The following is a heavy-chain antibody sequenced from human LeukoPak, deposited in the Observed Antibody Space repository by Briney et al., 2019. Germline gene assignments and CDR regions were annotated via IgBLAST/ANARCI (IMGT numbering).Heavy chain of an antibody. CDR3: ARRGPWVAAAGQGPSGYYYALDV. D-gene: IGHD6-13*01. J-gene: IGHJ6*02. Sequence: GASVKVSCKASEYTFTSYDINWVRQATGQGLEWMGWMNPNSGNTGYAQKFQGRVTMTRNTSISTAHMELSSLRSEDTAVYYCARRGPWVAAAGQGPSGYYYALDVWGQGTTVTVSS. CDR2: MNPNSGNT. V-gene: IGHV1-8*01. CDR1: EYTFTSYD.